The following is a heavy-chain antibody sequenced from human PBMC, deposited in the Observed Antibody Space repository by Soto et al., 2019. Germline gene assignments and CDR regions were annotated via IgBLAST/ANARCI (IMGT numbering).Heavy chain of an antibody. D-gene: IGHD5-12*01. J-gene: IGHJ6*03. CDR3: TRSKISRSPWLPPRYYMDV. V-gene: IGHV3-73*01. Sequence: TGGSLRLSCAASGFTFSGSAMNWVRQASGKGLEWVGRIRSKANSYATAYAASVKGRFTISRDDSKNTAYLQMNSLKTEDTAVYYCTRSKISRSPWLPPRYYMDVWGKGTTVTVSS. CDR1: GFTFSGSA. CDR2: IRSKANSYAT.